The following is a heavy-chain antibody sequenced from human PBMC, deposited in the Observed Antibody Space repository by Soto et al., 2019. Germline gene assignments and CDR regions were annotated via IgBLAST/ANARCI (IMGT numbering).Heavy chain of an antibody. CDR3: ARRITGTVSYYSGMDV. Sequence: QVQLVQSGAEVKKPGPSVKVSCKASGGTFSSYAISWVRQAPGQGLEWMGGIIPIFGTANYAQKFQGRVTITADESTSTAYMERSSLRSEDTAVYYCARRITGTVSYYSGMDVWGQGTTVTVSS. V-gene: IGHV1-69*12. D-gene: IGHD1-20*01. J-gene: IGHJ6*02. CDR2: IIPIFGTA. CDR1: GGTFSSYA.